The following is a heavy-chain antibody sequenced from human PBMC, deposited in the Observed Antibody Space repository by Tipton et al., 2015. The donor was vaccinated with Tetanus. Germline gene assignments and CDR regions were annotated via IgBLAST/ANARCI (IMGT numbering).Heavy chain of an antibody. CDR3: AKVGGPPTWIAP. V-gene: IGHV3-23*03. J-gene: IGHJ5*02. Sequence: SLRLSCAASGFTFSSYAMTWVRQPPGKGLEWVSIIYSGDSTYYGDSVKGRFTISRDNSKNTLYLQMNSLRAEDTAVYYCAKVGGPPTWIAPWGQGTRVTVSS. D-gene: IGHD1-26*01. CDR2: IYSGDST. CDR1: GFTFSSYA.